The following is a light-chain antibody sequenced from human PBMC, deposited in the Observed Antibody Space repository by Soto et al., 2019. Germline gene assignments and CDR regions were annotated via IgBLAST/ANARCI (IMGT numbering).Light chain of an antibody. CDR2: GAS. V-gene: IGKV3-15*01. Sequence: VMTHSPASLAVSPGQRATLSCRASQNVNSNLAWYQQKPGQAPRFLIYGASTRATGIPARFSGSGSGTEFTLTISSMQSEDFAVYYCHHYNNWPRTFGQGTKVDIK. CDR1: QNVNSN. J-gene: IGKJ1*01. CDR3: HHYNNWPRT.